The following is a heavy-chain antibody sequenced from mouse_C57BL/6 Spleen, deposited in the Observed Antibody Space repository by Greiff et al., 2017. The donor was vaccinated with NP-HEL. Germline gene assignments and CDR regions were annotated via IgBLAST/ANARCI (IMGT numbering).Heavy chain of an antibody. CDR2: INYDGSST. CDR3: ARVYYDYDDWYFDV. J-gene: IGHJ1*03. CDR1: GFTFSDYY. V-gene: IGHV5-16*01. Sequence: EVKLVESEGGLVQPGSSMKLSCTASGFTFSDYYMAWVRQVPEKGLEWVANINYDGSSTYYLDSLKSRFIISRDNAKNILYLQMSSLKSEDTATYYCARVYYDYDDWYFDVWGTGTTVTVSS. D-gene: IGHD2-4*01.